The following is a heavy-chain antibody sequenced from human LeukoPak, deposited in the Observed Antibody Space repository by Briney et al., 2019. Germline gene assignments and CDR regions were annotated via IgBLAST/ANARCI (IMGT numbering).Heavy chain of an antibody. D-gene: IGHD1-14*01. V-gene: IGHV1-2*02. J-gene: IGHJ4*02. Sequence: GASVKVSCKASGYSFTGYSMHWVRQAPGQGLEWMGWINPNSGGTKFAQKFQGRVTMTRDTSISTAYMEVSRLRSDDTAVYYCATQNNPYFDYWGQGTLVTVSS. CDR1: GYSFTGYS. CDR3: ATQNNPYFDY. CDR2: INPNSGGT.